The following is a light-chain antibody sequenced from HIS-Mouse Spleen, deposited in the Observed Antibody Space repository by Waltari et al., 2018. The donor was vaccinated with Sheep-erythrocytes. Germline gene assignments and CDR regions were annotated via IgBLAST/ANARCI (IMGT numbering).Light chain of an antibody. CDR2: DVS. J-gene: IGLJ1*01. Sequence: QSALTQPRSVSGSPGQSVTISCTGTSSDVGGYNYVSWYQQHPGKAPKHMDYDVSNGPAGVPERFCGSKSGNTASLTISGLQAEEEADYYCCSDAGSYNHVFATGTKVTVL. CDR3: CSDAGSYNHV. CDR1: SSDVGGYNY. V-gene: IGLV2-11*01.